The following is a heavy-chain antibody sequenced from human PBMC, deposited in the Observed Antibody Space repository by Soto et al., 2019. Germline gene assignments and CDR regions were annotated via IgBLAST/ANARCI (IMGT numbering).Heavy chain of an antibody. V-gene: IGHV3-48*02. J-gene: IGHJ6*02. CDR3: ARATGRDYGDYYYYGMDV. CDR1: GFTFSSYS. CDR2: ISSSSSTI. D-gene: IGHD4-17*01. Sequence: EVQLVESGGGLVQPGGSLRLSCAASGFTFSSYSMNWVRQAPGKGLEWVSYISSSSSTIYYADSVKGRFTISRDNAKNSLDLQMNSLRDEDTAVYYCARATGRDYGDYYYYGMDVWGQGTTVTVSS.